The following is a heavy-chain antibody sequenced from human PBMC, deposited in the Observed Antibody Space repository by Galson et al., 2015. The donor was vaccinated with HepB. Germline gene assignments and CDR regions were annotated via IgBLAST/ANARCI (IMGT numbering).Heavy chain of an antibody. Sequence: SLRLSCAASGFTVSTNDMSWVRQAPGQGLEWVSFIAGRDGSSQYANSVKGRFIVFRDNSKNTLFLQMNSLRDEDTAVYFCAKGGWLASWGQGTLVTVSS. D-gene: IGHD5-24*01. CDR3: AKGGWLAS. J-gene: IGHJ4*02. V-gene: IGHV3-23*01. CDR2: IAGRDGSS. CDR1: GFTVSTND.